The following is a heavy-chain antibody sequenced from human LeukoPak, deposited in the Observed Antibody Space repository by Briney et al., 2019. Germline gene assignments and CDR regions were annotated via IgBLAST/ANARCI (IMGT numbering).Heavy chain of an antibody. Sequence: GGTLRLSCEASGFTFSRYGMSWVRQAPGQGLEWVSAIRGSGGSTYYADSVKGRFTTSRDNVKNTFYLQMNSLRAEDTAVYYCARSSWGKNWFDPWGQGTLVTVSS. CDR1: GFTFSRYG. CDR3: ARSSWGKNWFDP. CDR2: IRGSGGST. J-gene: IGHJ5*02. D-gene: IGHD6-13*01. V-gene: IGHV3-23*01.